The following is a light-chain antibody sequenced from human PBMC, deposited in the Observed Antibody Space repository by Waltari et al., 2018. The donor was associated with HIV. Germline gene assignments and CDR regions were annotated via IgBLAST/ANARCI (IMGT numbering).Light chain of an antibody. V-gene: IGKV3-20*01. Sequence: IVLTQPPRPQSLSPGERATLSCRASQSVSTNYLAWYQQTPGQAARLLISGAFSRATDIPDRFSGTGSGTDFTLTISRLEPEDFAVYYCQQYGSSPITFGQGTRLEIK. CDR3: QQYGSSPIT. CDR2: GAF. J-gene: IGKJ5*01. CDR1: QSVSTNY.